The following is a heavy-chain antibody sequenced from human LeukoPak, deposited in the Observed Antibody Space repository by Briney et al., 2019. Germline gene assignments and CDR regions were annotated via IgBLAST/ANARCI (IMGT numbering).Heavy chain of an antibody. CDR1: GGSISSSSYY. D-gene: IGHD3-22*01. CDR2: IYYSGST. Sequence: PSETLSLTCSVSGGSISSSSYYWGWIRQPPGKGLEWIGNIYYSGSTYYNPSLKSRVTISVDMSKNQFSLKLSSVTAADTAVYYCARLPADSSGYLDYFDYWGQGTLVTVSS. J-gene: IGHJ4*02. CDR3: ARLPADSSGYLDYFDY. V-gene: IGHV4-39*07.